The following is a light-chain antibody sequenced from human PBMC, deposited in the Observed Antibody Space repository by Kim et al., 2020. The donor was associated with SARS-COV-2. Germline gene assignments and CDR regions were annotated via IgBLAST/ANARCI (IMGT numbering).Light chain of an antibody. CDR2: DVS. Sequence: GQSITISCTGTSGDVGGYNYVSWYQQHPGKAPKLMIYDVSNRPSGVSTRFSGSKSGNTASLTISGLQAEDEADYYCSSYTSSSTNVFGTGTKVTVL. V-gene: IGLV2-14*03. CDR1: SGDVGGYNY. CDR3: SSYTSSSTNV. J-gene: IGLJ1*01.